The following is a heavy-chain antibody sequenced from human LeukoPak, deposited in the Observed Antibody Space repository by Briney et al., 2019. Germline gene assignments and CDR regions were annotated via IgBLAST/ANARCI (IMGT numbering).Heavy chain of an antibody. Sequence: SETLSLTCTVSGGSISSYYWSWIRQPPGKGLEWIGSIYHSGSTYYNPSLKSRVTISVDTSKNQSSLKLSSVTAADTAVYYCARSHSGSYQRWEYWGQGTLVTVSS. V-gene: IGHV4-59*12. CDR2: IYHSGST. D-gene: IGHD1-26*01. CDR3: ARSHSGSYQRWEY. CDR1: GGSISSYY. J-gene: IGHJ4*02.